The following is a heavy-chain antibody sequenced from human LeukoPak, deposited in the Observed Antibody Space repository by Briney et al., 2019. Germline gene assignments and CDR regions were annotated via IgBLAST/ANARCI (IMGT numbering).Heavy chain of an antibody. Sequence: ASVKVSCKASGYTFTSYGISWVRQAPGQGLEWMGWISAYNGNTNYAPKLQGRVTMTTDTSTSTAYMELRSLRSDDTAVYYRARDYIADDSRGYYYSWFDPWGQGTLVTVSS. CDR2: ISAYNGNT. CDR3: ARDYIADDSRGYYYSWFDP. D-gene: IGHD3-22*01. V-gene: IGHV1-18*01. CDR1: GYTFTSYG. J-gene: IGHJ5*02.